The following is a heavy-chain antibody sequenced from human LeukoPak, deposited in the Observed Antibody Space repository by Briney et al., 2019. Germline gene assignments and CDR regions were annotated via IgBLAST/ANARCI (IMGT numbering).Heavy chain of an antibody. V-gene: IGHV5-10-1*01. CDR1: GYTYTNYW. J-gene: IGHJ4*02. CDR2: IDPSDSHT. CDR3: VRPGPSGSYAY. D-gene: IGHD1-26*01. Sequence: GESLKISCKGSGYTYTNYWIIWVRQMPGKGLEWMGRIDPSDSHTNYSPSFQGHVTISADKSISTAYLQWSSLKASDTAVYYCVRPGPSGSYAYWGPGTLVIFSS.